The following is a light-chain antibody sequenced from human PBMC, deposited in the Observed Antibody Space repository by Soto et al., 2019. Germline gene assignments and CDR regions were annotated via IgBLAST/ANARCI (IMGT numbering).Light chain of an antibody. J-gene: IGLJ3*02. V-gene: IGLV2-11*01. CDR3: CLYAGSYTFHWV. CDR2: DVS. Sequence: QSALTQPRSVSGSPGQSVTISCTGTSSDVGGYNYVSWYQQHPGKAPKLMIYDVSKRPSGVPDRFSGSKSGNTASLTISGLQAEDEADYYCCLYAGSYTFHWVFGGGTQLTVL. CDR1: SSDVGGYNY.